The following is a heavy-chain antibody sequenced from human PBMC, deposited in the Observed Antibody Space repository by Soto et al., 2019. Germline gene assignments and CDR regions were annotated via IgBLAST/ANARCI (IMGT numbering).Heavy chain of an antibody. D-gene: IGHD7-27*01. CDR2: INPNSGGT. CDR3: ARVVSGDWGAFDI. Sequence: ASVKVSCKASGYTFTGYYMHWVRQAPGQGLEWMGWINPNSGGTNYAQKFQGWVTMTRDTSISTAYMELSRLRSDDTAVYYCARVVSGDWGAFDIWGQGTMVTVSS. CDR1: GYTFTGYY. J-gene: IGHJ3*02. V-gene: IGHV1-2*04.